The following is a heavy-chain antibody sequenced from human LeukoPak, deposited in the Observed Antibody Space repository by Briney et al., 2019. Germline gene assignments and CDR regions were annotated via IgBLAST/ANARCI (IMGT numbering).Heavy chain of an antibody. D-gene: IGHD3-3*01. CDR3: AREFLEWLPDY. CDR1: GGSFSGYY. CDR2: INHSGST. V-gene: IGHV4-34*01. Sequence: SETLSLTCAVCGGSFSGYYWSWIRQPPGEGLEWIGEINHSGSTNYNPSLKSRVTISVDTSKNQFSLKLGSVTAADTAVYYCAREFLEWLPDYWGQGTLVTVSS. J-gene: IGHJ4*02.